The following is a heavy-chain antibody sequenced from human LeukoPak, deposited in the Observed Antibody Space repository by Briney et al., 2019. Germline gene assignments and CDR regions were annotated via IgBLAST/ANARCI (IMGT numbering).Heavy chain of an antibody. CDR3: VYGDNRGY. CDR1: GFTFSSYN. V-gene: IGHV3-21*01. D-gene: IGHD4-17*01. J-gene: IGHJ4*02. CDR2: ISSSSSYI. Sequence: PGGSLRLSCAASGFTFSSYNMNWVRQAPGKGLEWVSAISSSSSYIYYADSVKGRVTISRDNAKNSLYLQMNSLRAEDTAVYYCVYGDNRGYWGQGTLVTVSS.